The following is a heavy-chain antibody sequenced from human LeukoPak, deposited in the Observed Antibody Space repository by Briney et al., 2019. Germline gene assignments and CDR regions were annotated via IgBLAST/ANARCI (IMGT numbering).Heavy chain of an antibody. V-gene: IGHV1-46*01. D-gene: IGHD3-16*01. CDR2: IIPSSGDT. CDR1: GYTLSSHY. CDR3: ARVNDRGSWLDY. Sequence: SVKVSCKASGYTLSSHYMHWVRQAPGQGLEWVGIIIPSSGDTTYAQKFQGRVTMTSDTSTSTVYMELRSLRSEDTAMYYCARVNDRGSWLDYWGQGTLVTVSS. J-gene: IGHJ4*02.